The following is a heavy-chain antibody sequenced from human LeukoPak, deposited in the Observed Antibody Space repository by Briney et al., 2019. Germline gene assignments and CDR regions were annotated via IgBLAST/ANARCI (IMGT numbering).Heavy chain of an antibody. CDR1: GGSISSSSYY. CDR3: ARGSSWYELDY. J-gene: IGHJ4*02. V-gene: IGHV4-39*01. Sequence: PSETLSLTCTVSGGSISSSSYYWGWIRQPPGEGLEWIGTIYYSGSTYYNPSLKSRVTISVDTSKNQFSLKLSSVTAADTAVYYCARGSSWYELDYWGQGTLVTVSS. D-gene: IGHD6-13*01. CDR2: IYYSGST.